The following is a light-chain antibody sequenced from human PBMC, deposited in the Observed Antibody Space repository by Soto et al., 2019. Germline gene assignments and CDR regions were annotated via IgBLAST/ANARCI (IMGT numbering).Light chain of an antibody. J-gene: IGLJ1*01. V-gene: IGLV2-14*01. CDR2: EVS. CDR3: SSYTSSSTLV. CDR1: SSDVGGYNY. Sequence: QSALTQPASVSGSPGQSITISCTGTSSDVGGYNYVSWYQQHPGKAPKLMIYEVSNRPSGVSNRFSGSKSGNTASLTISWLHTGDEAEYYCSSYTSSSTLVFGTGTKVTVL.